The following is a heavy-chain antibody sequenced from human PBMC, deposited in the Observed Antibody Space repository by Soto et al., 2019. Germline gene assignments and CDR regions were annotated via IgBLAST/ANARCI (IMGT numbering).Heavy chain of an antibody. CDR1: GDSVSSNSAA. J-gene: IGHJ3*02. Sequence: SQTLSLTSAISGDSVSSNSAAWNWIRQSPSRGLEWLGRTYYRCKWYNDYAVSVKSRITIKPDTSKSQFSLQLNSVTPEDAAVYYCARSLGMATGYDAFDIWGQGTMVTVSS. CDR3: ARSLGMATGYDAFDI. D-gene: IGHD5-12*01. CDR2: TYYRCKWYN. V-gene: IGHV6-1*01.